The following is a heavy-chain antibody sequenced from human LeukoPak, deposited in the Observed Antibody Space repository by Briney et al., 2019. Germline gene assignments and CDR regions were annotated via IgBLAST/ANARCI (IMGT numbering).Heavy chain of an antibody. CDR1: GFTFNNYA. V-gene: IGHV3-23*01. D-gene: IGHD3-22*01. CDR2: ISGRGDTT. Sequence: GGSLRLSCAGSGFTFNNYAMSWVRQTPGKGLEWDSAISGRGDTTFYADAMKGRFTISRDNSQNTLYLQMNSLRAEDTAVYYCAKDHNLGGYVLFDNWGQGTLVTVSS. J-gene: IGHJ4*02. CDR3: AKDHNLGGYVLFDN.